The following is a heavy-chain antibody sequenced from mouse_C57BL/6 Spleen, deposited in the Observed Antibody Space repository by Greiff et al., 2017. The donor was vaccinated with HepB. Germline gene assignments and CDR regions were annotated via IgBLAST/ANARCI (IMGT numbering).Heavy chain of an antibody. J-gene: IGHJ1*03. CDR3: ARVNYYYGSSWDWYFDV. V-gene: IGHV3-6*01. Sequence: ESGPGLVKPSQSLSLTCSVTGYSITSGYYWNWIRQFPGNKLEWMGYISYDGSNNYNPSLKNRISITRDTSKNQFFLKLNSVTTEDTATYYCARVNYYYGSSWDWYFDVWGTGTTVTVSS. CDR2: ISYDGSN. CDR1: GYSITSGYY. D-gene: IGHD1-1*01.